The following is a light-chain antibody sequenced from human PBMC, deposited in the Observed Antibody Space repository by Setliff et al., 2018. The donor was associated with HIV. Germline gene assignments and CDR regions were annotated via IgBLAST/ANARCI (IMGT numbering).Light chain of an antibody. J-gene: IGLJ1*01. V-gene: IGLV2-14*01. CDR2: GVN. CDR3: SSYSSINTQM. CDR1: SSDIGGYNF. Sequence: QSALTQPASVSGSPGQSITTSCTGSSSDIGGYNFVSWYQQHPGKAPKLIIYGVNYRPSGVSSRFSGSKSGNTASLTISGLQAEDEVDYYCSSYSSINTQMFGTGTKV.